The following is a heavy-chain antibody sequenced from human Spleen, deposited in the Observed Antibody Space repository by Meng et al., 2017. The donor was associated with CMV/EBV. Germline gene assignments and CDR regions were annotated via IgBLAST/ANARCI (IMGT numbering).Heavy chain of an antibody. Sequence: AGYAFTGYYIHWMRQAPGQGLEWVGWINPNGGGKKYAQNFQGRVTMTRDTSISTSYMELSSLRSDDTAVYHCARDSREWLLSYHLDSWGQGTLVTVSS. D-gene: IGHD3-3*01. J-gene: IGHJ4*02. CDR2: INPNGGGK. CDR1: GYAFTGYY. CDR3: ARDSREWLLSYHLDS. V-gene: IGHV1-2*02.